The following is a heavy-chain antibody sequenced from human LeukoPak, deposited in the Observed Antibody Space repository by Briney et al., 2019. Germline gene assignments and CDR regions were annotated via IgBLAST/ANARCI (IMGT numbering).Heavy chain of an antibody. CDR3: VTTGS. Sequence: SETLSLTCTVSGGSVSSSNYYWGWSRQPPGKGLEWIGSIYYSGNTYYNPSLKSRVTISVDTSKNQFSLRLSSVTAADTAMYYCVTTGSWGQGTLVTVAS. D-gene: IGHD3-10*01. CDR1: GGSVSSSNYY. CDR2: IYYSGNT. V-gene: IGHV4-39*01. J-gene: IGHJ1*01.